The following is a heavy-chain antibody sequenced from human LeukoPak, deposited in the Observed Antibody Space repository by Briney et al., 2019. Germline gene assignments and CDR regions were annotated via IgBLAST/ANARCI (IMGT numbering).Heavy chain of an antibody. V-gene: IGHV3-21*01. CDR2: ISSSSSYI. Sequence: GGSLRLSCAASGFTFSSYAMDWVRQAPGEGLEWVSSISSSSSYIYYADSVKGRFTISRDNAKNSLYLQMNSLRAEDTAVYYCARDDGFIWGQGTMVTVSS. CDR3: ARDDGFI. D-gene: IGHD6-25*01. J-gene: IGHJ3*02. CDR1: GFTFSSYA.